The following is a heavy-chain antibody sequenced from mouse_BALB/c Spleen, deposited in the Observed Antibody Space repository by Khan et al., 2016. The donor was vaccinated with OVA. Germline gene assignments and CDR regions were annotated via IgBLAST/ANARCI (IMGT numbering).Heavy chain of an antibody. V-gene: IGHV5-9-3*01. D-gene: IGHD2-1*01. CDR3: VRYYFGYFDY. CDR2: ISSGGSYT. Sequence: EVELVESGGGLVKPGGSLKLSCTASGFTFSSYAMSWVRQTPEKRLEWVATISSGGSYTYYPDIVKGRFTIPRDNAKPTLYLQTRSLGSDDTAMFYWVRYYFGYFDYWGQGTSLTVSS. J-gene: IGHJ2*02. CDR1: GFTFSSYA.